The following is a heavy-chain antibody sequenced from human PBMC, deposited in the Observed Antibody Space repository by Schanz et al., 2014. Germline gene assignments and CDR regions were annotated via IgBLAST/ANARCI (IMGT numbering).Heavy chain of an antibody. CDR2: ISPYNGNT. Sequence: QVQLVQSGAEVRKPGASVKVSCKASGYTFISYGISWVRQAPGQGLEWMGWISPYNGNTNYAQKFQGRVTMTTDTSTSTVYMELRSLTSDDSAVYYCARDRDQWDGNYLDYWGQGTLVTVSS. D-gene: IGHD1-26*01. CDR3: ARDRDQWDGNYLDY. V-gene: IGHV1-18*01. J-gene: IGHJ4*02. CDR1: GYTFISYG.